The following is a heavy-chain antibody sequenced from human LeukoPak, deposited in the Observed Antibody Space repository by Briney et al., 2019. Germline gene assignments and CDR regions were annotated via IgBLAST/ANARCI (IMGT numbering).Heavy chain of an antibody. V-gene: IGHV4-59*12. Sequence: KPSETLSLTCTVSGGSISSYYWSWIRQAPGKGPEWIGYIYNSGSTSYNPSLKSRLGMSVDTSNNQFSLRLYSVTAADTAVYYCARGWGPAYCGGDCHRHFDLWGQGTLVTVSS. CDR2: IYNSGST. D-gene: IGHD2-21*02. CDR1: GGSISSYY. J-gene: IGHJ4*02. CDR3: ARGWGPAYCGGDCHRHFDL.